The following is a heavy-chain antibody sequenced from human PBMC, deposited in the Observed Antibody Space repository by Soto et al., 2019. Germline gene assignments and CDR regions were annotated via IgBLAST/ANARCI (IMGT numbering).Heavy chain of an antibody. CDR3: ARIGVSSGHESPDFDS. Sequence: SVKVSCKASGGTFSRYTINWVRQAPGQGLEWMGGITPMFGKPNYAQKFQGRVTITADESTSTGYMELRSLRSDDTAVYYCARIGVSSGHESPDFDSWGQGTLVTVSS. J-gene: IGHJ4*02. CDR2: ITPMFGKP. CDR1: GGTFSRYT. D-gene: IGHD3-16*01. V-gene: IGHV1-69*13.